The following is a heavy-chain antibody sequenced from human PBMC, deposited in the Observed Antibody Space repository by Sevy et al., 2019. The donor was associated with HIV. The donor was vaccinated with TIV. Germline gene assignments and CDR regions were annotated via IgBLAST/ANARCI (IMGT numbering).Heavy chain of an antibody. CDR3: ARDRHGADGQPEFDY. V-gene: IGHV4-59*01. CDR1: GGSISSYY. J-gene: IGHJ4*02. D-gene: IGHD1-26*01. Sequence: SETLSLTCTVSGGSISSYYWSWIRQPPGKGLEWIGYIYYSGSTNYNPSLKSRVTISVDTSKNQFSLKLSSVTAADTAVYYCARDRHGADGQPEFDYWGQGTLVTVSS. CDR2: IYYSGST.